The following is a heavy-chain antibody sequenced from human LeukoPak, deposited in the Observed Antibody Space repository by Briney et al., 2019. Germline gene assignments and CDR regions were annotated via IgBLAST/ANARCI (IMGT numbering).Heavy chain of an antibody. D-gene: IGHD3-22*01. CDR2: INPNSGDT. J-gene: IGHJ4*02. V-gene: IGHV1-2*02. CDR1: GYTFTDYY. CDR3: ARDYYDSSGYYYSRGDY. Sequence: ASVKVSSTASGYTFTDYYIHWVRQAPGQGLEWMGWINPNSGDTDYAQKFQGRVTMARDTSISTAYMELSSLRSDDTAIYYCARDYYDSSGYYYSRGDYWGQGTLVTVSS.